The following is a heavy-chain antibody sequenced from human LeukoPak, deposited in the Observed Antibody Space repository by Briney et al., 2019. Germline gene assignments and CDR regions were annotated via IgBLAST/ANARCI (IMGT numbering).Heavy chain of an antibody. Sequence: SETLSLTCAVYGGSFSGYYWSWIRQPPGKGLEWIGEINHSGSTNYNPSLKSRVTISVDTSKNQFSLKLSSVTAADTAVYYCARVSDGYSSSWYSAADWFDPWGQGTLVTVSS. CDR3: ARVSDGYSSSWYSAADWFDP. CDR1: GGSFSGYY. J-gene: IGHJ5*02. CDR2: INHSGST. V-gene: IGHV4-34*01. D-gene: IGHD6-13*01.